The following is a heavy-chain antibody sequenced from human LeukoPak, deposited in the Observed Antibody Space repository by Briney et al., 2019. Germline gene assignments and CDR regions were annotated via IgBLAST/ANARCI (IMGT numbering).Heavy chain of an antibody. CDR3: ARGGIRFIDY. CDR1: GFTFSSYW. V-gene: IGHV3-74*01. J-gene: IGHJ4*02. Sequence: PGGSLRLSCVASGFTFSSYWMYWVRQDPGKGLVWVSRINSDGTSTNYADSVKGRFTFSRDNAKNTLFLQMNSLRAEDTAVYYCARGGIRFIDYWGQGTLVTVSS. D-gene: IGHD3-10*01. CDR2: INSDGTST.